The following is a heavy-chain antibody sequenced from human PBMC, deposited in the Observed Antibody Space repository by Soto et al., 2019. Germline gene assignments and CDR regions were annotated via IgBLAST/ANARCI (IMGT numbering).Heavy chain of an antibody. V-gene: IGHV2-5*02. CDR2: IYWDDDK. J-gene: IGHJ4*02. D-gene: IGHD5-12*01. CDR3: AHCGAEPQTDYDSFPIRY. CDR1: GFSLSTSGVG. Sequence: SGPTLVKPTQTLTLTCTFSGFSLSTSGVGVGWIRQPPGKALEWLALIYWDDDKRYSPSLKSRLTITKDTSKNQVVLTMTNMDPVDTATYYCAHCGAEPQTDYDSFPIRYWGQGTLVTVSS.